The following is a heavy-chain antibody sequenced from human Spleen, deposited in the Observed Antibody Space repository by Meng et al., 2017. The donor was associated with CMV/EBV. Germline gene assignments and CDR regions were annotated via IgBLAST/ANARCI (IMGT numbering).Heavy chain of an antibody. J-gene: IGHJ5*02. D-gene: IGHD2-15*01. CDR1: GDSISPYY. Sequence: SETLSLTCTVSGDSISPYYWSWIRQPPGKGLEWMGHIHYSGNTYYNPSLKSRVTILVDTSKNQFSLKLSSVTAADTAVYYCARSRLVAATHNWFDPWGQGTLVTVSS. V-gene: IGHV4-59*01. CDR3: ARSRLVAATHNWFDP. CDR2: IHYSGNT.